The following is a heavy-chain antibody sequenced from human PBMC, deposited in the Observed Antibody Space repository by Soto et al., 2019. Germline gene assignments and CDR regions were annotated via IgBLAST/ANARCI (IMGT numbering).Heavy chain of an antibody. Sequence: ASETLSLTCAVSGDSLTGDNWWSWVRQPPGKGLEWIGEIHHSGATNYNPSLKSRVTISVDKSKNQFSLKLNSVTAADTAVYYCARDKITGLFDYWGQGTLVTVS. D-gene: IGHD2-8*02. CDR3: ARDKITGLFDY. CDR2: IHHSGAT. CDR1: GDSLTGDNW. V-gene: IGHV4-4*02. J-gene: IGHJ4*02.